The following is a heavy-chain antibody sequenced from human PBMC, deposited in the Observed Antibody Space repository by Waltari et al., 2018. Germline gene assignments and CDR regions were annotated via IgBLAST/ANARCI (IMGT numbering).Heavy chain of an antibody. CDR2: VYYSGST. D-gene: IGHD2-15*01. J-gene: IGHJ5*02. V-gene: IGHV4-39*01. CDR3: ASQDAAAVAYWFDP. CDR1: GGSINTNTYF. Sequence: QLQLQESGPRLVKPSETLSLTCTVSGGSINTNTYFWAWIRQPPGKGLEWIGSVYYSGSTDYNEPRKSRVTISVDTSKNQFSLNLSSVTAADTAVYYCASQDAAAVAYWFDPWGQGTPVTVSS.